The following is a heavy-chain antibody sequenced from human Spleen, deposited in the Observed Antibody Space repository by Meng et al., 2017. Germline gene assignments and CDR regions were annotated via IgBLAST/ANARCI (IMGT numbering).Heavy chain of an antibody. CDR2: IYSGGNT. J-gene: IGHJ4*02. CDR1: WFSVSHHY. CDR3: ARSPIGKYDLSALPPDY. Sequence: GESLEISCSASWFSVSHHYMSWVRPAPGKGLEWVSVIYSGGNTYYADSVQGRFTLSSDNSKNTVFLHINSLRPEDTAVYYCARSPIGKYDLSALPPDYWGQGTLVTVAS. V-gene: IGHV3-53*05. D-gene: IGHD3-22*01.